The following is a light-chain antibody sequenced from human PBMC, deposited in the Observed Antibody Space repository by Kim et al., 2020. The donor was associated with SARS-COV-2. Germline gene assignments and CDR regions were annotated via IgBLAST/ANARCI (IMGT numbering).Light chain of an antibody. CDR2: VHGDGSH. CDR1: SGHTSYS. J-gene: IGLJ3*02. V-gene: IGLV4-69*01. Sequence: QLVLTQSPSASASLGASVKLTCTLNSGHTSYSIAWHQQQPEKGPRYLLKVHGDGSHNKGDGIPDRFSGSTSGAERYLTISSLQSEDEGDYYCQAWGTGIWVFGGGTRLTVL. CDR3: QAWGTGIWV.